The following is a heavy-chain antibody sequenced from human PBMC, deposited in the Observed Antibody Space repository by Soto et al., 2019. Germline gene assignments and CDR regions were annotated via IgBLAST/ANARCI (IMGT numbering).Heavy chain of an antibody. V-gene: IGHV4-34*01. J-gene: IGHJ6*02. CDR3: ARRTGYQYCYYYGMDV. CDR2: INHSGST. CDR1: GGSFSGYY. Sequence: PSETLSLTCAVYGGSFSGYYWSWIRQPPGKGLEWIGEINHSGSTNYNPSLKSRVTISVDTSKNQFSLKLSSVTAADTAVYYCARRTGYQYCYYYGMDVWGQGTTVTVSS. D-gene: IGHD3-9*01.